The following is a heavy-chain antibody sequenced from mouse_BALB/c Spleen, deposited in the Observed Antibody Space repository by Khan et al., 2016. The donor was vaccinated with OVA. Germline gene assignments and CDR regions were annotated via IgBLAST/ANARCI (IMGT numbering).Heavy chain of an antibody. V-gene: IGHV1-4*01. Sequence: QVQLQQSGAELVKPGASVKMSCKASGYTFTSYTMHWVKQRPGQGLEWIGYINPSSGYTKYNQKFKDKATSTADKSSSTAYMQLSSLTSEDSAVYYCARKSTRASYWGQGTTLTVSS. J-gene: IGHJ2*01. CDR1: GYTFTSYT. CDR3: ARKSTRASY. D-gene: IGHD3-1*01. CDR2: INPSSGYT.